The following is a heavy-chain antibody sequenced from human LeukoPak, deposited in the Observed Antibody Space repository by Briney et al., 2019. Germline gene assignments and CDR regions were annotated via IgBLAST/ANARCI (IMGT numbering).Heavy chain of an antibody. CDR2: IYHSGST. D-gene: IGHD2-15*01. Sequence: SETLSLTCAVYGGSISSGDYYWSWIRQPPGKGLEWIGSIYHSGSTYYNPSLKSRVTISVDTSKNQFSLKLSSVTAADTAVYYCARGGGSYHRVDYWGQGALVTVSS. J-gene: IGHJ4*02. CDR1: GGSISSGDYY. CDR3: ARGGGSYHRVDY. V-gene: IGHV4-39*07.